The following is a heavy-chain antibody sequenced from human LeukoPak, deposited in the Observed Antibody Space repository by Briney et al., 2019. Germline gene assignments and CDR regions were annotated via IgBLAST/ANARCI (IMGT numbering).Heavy chain of an antibody. J-gene: IGHJ6*02. CDR1: GFIFSSYS. CDR2: ISGSGGST. V-gene: IGHV3-23*01. CDR3: AKVLVPAAIDYYYGMDV. D-gene: IGHD2-2*01. Sequence: PGGSLRLSCAASGFIFSSYSMSWVRQAPGKGLEWVSAISGSGGSTYYADSVKGRFTISRDNSKNTLYLQMNSLRAEDTAVYYCAKVLVPAAIDYYYGMDVWGQGTTVTVSS.